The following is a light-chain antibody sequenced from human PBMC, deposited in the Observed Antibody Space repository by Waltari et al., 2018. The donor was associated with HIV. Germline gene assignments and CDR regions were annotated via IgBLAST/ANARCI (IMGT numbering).Light chain of an antibody. J-gene: IGKJ4*01. CDR2: GAS. V-gene: IGKV1-16*01. CDR1: QVIRTY. CDR3: PQYHKYPHS. Sequence: DIQITHSPSSLSASFGDRVTIACRACQVIRTYLAWFQHKPGKAPKSLMFGASSLKNGVESRFRGSGSGTDLTLTISSLQPEDFATYYCPQYHKYPHSFGGVINVEI.